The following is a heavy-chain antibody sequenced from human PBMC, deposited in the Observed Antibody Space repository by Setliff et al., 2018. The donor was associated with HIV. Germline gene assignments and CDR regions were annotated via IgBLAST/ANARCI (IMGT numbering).Heavy chain of an antibody. CDR2: INPNMGDT. J-gene: IGHJ4*02. V-gene: IGHV1-2*06. D-gene: IGHD3-10*01. Sequence: ASVKVSCKASGYKFTGHHIQWMRQAPGQGLEWMGRINPNMGDTQYAQKFQGRIIMTRDTSINTVYMELSSLTSDDTAVYYCARATSGTIHDFWGQGTLVTVSS. CDR3: ARATSGTIHDF. CDR1: GYKFTGHH.